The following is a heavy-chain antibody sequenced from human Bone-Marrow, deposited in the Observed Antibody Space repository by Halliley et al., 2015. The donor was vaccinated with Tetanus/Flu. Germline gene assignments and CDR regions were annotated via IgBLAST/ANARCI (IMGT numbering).Heavy chain of an antibody. CDR2: VYPADSDS. Sequence: VQLVQSGAEVKKPGESLKISCQGSGYYFSSYWIGWVRQMPGKGLEWMGSVYPADSDSRYGPSFQRHVTISDDKSISTAYLQWASLKPSDPAMYFGAILGGYRYGNEQFYSGVDAGGQVTTASVSS. CDR3: AILGGYRYGNEQFYSGVDA. J-gene: IGHJ6*02. D-gene: IGHD5-18*01. V-gene: IGHV5-51*03. CDR1: GYYFSSYW.